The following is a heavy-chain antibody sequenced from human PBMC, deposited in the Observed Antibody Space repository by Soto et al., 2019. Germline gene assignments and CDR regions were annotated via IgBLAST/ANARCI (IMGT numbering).Heavy chain of an antibody. CDR1: GGTFSSHV. Sequence: QVQLVQYGAEVKKPGSSVKVSCKASGGTFSSHVFNWVRQAPGQGIEWMGGIMPIIGTANYAQKFQGRVTITADESTSTDYMELSSLRSEDTAVYYCARDLEFRDGNISHIDYWGQGTLVTVSS. CDR2: IMPIIGTA. CDR3: ARDLEFRDGNISHIDY. D-gene: IGHD3-10*01. V-gene: IGHV1-69*01. J-gene: IGHJ4*02.